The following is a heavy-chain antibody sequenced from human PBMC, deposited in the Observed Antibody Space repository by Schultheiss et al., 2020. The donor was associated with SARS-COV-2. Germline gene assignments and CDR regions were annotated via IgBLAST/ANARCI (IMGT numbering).Heavy chain of an antibody. Sequence: GGSLRLSCAASGFTFSSYGMHWVRQAPGKGLEWVSVIYSGGSTYYADSVKGRFTISRDNSKNTLYLQMNSLRAEDTAVYYCAREKITMIVGNLDYWGQGTLVTVSS. CDR1: GFTFSSYG. V-gene: IGHV3-NL1*01. D-gene: IGHD3-22*01. CDR2: IYSGGST. J-gene: IGHJ4*02. CDR3: AREKITMIVGNLDY.